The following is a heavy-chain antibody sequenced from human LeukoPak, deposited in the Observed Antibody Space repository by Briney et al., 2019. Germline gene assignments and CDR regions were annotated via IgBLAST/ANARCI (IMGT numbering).Heavy chain of an antibody. J-gene: IGHJ4*02. CDR1: GYTLTELS. CDR3: ATGHDYGDYPTRSFDY. D-gene: IGHD4-17*01. CDR2: FDPEDGET. Sequence: ASVKVSCKVSGYTLTELSMHWVRQAPGKGLEWMGGFDPEDGETIYAQKFQGRVTMTEDTSTDTAYMELSSLRSEDPAVYYCATGHDYGDYPTRSFDYWGQGTLVTVSS. V-gene: IGHV1-24*01.